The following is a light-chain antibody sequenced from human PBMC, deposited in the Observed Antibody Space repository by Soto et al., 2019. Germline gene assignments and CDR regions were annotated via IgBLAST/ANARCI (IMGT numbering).Light chain of an antibody. CDR2: GAS. CDR3: QQYNTWPAYT. J-gene: IGKJ2*01. CDR1: QSVSSN. V-gene: IGKV3-15*01. Sequence: EIVMTQSPANLSVSPGERATLSCRASQSVSSNLAWYQQKPGQGPRLLIYGASTRATSIPARFSGSGSGTESTLAIYSLQSEDFAVYYCQQYNTWPAYTFGQGNNLAI.